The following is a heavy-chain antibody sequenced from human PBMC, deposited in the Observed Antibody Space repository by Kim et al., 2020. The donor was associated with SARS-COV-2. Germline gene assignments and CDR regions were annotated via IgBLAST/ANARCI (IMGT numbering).Heavy chain of an antibody. D-gene: IGHD5-18*01. CDR2: ISYSGSTM. CDR1: GFTFSSYE. CDR3: ARGGYTAMASYYYYGMDV. J-gene: IGHJ6*02. Sequence: GGSLRLSCAASGFTFSSYEMNWVRQAPGKGLEWVSYISYSGSTMYYADSVKGRFTISRDNAKNSLYLQMNSLRAEDTAVYYCARGGYTAMASYYYYGMDVWGQGTTVTVSS. V-gene: IGHV3-48*03.